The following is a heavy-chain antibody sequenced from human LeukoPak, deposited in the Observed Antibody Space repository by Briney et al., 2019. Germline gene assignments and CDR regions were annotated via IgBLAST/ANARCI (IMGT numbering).Heavy chain of an antibody. V-gene: IGHV3-30*02. Sequence: GGSLRLSCAASGFTFSSYGMHWVRQAPGKGLEWVAFIRYDGSNECYADSVKGRFTISRDNSKNTLYLQMNSLRPEDTAVYYCAKEGYYYLDVWGKGTTVTISS. CDR1: GFTFSSYG. J-gene: IGHJ6*03. CDR2: IRYDGSNE. CDR3: AKEGYYYLDV.